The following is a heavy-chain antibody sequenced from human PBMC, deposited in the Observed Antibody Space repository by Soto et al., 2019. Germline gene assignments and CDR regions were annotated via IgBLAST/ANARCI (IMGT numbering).Heavy chain of an antibody. CDR3: ARAPRGGVWFDP. CDR1: GGSISSGGYC. D-gene: IGHD3-16*01. J-gene: IGHJ5*02. V-gene: IGHV4-30-2*01. CDR2: IYHSGST. Sequence: SETLSLTCAVSGGSISSGGYCWSWIRQPPGKGLEWIGYIYHSGSTYYNPSLKSRVTISVDRSKNQFSLKLSSVTAADTAVYYCARAPRGGVWFDPWGQGTLVTVSS.